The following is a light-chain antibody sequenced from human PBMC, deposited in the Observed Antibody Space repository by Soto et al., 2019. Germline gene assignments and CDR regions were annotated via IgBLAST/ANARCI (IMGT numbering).Light chain of an antibody. CDR3: SSYAGNNIHYV. CDR2: EVN. V-gene: IGLV2-8*01. CDR1: STDGGGYNY. Sequence: QSALTQPPSASGSAGQSVTISCTGTSTDGGGYNYVSWYQQHPGKAPKLMIYEVNKRPSGVPDRFSGSKSGNTASLTVSGLQAEDEADYYCSSYAGNNIHYVFGTGTKLTVL. J-gene: IGLJ1*01.